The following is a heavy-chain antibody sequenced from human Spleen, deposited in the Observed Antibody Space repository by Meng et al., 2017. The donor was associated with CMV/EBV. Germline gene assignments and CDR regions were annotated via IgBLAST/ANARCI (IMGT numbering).Heavy chain of an antibody. CDR3: ASNVGGPRPFDY. V-gene: IGHV3-30*02. CDR2: IRFDGSNT. CDR1: GFTFSSYG. D-gene: IGHD3-10*01. Sequence: GGSLRLSCAVSGFTFSSYGMHWVRQAPGKGLEWVSFIRFDGSNTYYGDSVKGRFTISRDNFKNTLYLQMNSLRAEDTAVYYCASNVGGPRPFDYWGQGTLVTVSS. J-gene: IGHJ4*02.